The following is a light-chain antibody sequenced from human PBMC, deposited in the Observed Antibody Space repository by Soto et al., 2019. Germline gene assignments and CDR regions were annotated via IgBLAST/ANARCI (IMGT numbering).Light chain of an antibody. Sequence: EIVMTQSPATLSVSPGERATLSCRASQSVSSNLAWYQQKPGQAPRLLIYGASTRATGIPARFSGSGSGTAVTLTISSQQSEDFAVNYCQQYNNWPPGTFGQGTKVDIK. J-gene: IGKJ1*01. V-gene: IGKV3-15*01. CDR1: QSVSSN. CDR2: GAS. CDR3: QQYNNWPPGT.